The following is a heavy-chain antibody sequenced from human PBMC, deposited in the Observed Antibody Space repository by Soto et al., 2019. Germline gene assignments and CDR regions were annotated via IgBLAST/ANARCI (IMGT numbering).Heavy chain of an antibody. V-gene: IGHV3-21*01. CDR1: GFTFSSYS. CDR2: ISSSSSYI. D-gene: IGHD2-21*02. Sequence: GGSLRLSCAASGFTFSSYSMNWVRQAPGKGLEWVSSISSSSSYIYYADSVKGRFTISRDNAKNSLYLQMNSLRAEDTSVYCCTRDSRGRYCGDDCYSYYGMDVWGQGTTVTVSS. CDR3: TRDSRGRYCGDDCYSYYGMDV. J-gene: IGHJ6*02.